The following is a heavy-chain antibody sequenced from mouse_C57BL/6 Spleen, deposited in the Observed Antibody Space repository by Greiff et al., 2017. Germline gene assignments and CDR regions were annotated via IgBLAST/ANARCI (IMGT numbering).Heavy chain of an antibody. D-gene: IGHD2-4*01. CDR2: ILPGSGST. J-gene: IGHJ4*01. CDR1: GYTFTGYW. V-gene: IGHV1-9*01. Sequence: QVQLQQSGAELMKPGASVKLSCKATGYTFTGYWIEWVKQRPGHGLEWIGEILPGSGSTNYNEKFKGKATFTADTSSNTAYMQLSSLTTEDSAIXDCAGWHYDYGDGDYYAMDYWGQGTSVTVSS. CDR3: AGWHYDYGDGDYYAMDY.